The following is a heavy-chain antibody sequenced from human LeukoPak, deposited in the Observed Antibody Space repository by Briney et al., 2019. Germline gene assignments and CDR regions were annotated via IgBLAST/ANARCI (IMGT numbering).Heavy chain of an antibody. CDR2: MNPNSGNT. V-gene: IGHV1-8*03. CDR1: GYTFTSCD. J-gene: IGHJ6*03. Sequence: ASVKVSCKASGYTFTSCDINWVRQATGQGLEWMGWMNPNSGNTGYAQKFQGRVTITRNTSISTAYMELSSLRSEDTAVYYCARRYDSSGYYWGYYYMDVWGKGTTVTVSS. D-gene: IGHD3-22*01. CDR3: ARRYDSSGYYWGYYYMDV.